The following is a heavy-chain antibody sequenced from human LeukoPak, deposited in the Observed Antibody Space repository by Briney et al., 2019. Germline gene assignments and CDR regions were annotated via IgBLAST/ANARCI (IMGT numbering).Heavy chain of an antibody. CDR2: ISGSGGST. CDR1: GFTFSSYA. V-gene: IGHV3-23*01. D-gene: IGHD2-2*01. J-gene: IGHJ4*02. CDR3: ARSTELVVPAAMLPRPATDY. Sequence: GGSLRLSCAASGFTFSSYAMSWVRQAPGKGLEWVSAISGSGGSTYYADSVKGRFTISRDNSKNTLYLQMNSLRAEDTAVYYCARSTELVVPAAMLPRPATDYWGQGTLVTVSS.